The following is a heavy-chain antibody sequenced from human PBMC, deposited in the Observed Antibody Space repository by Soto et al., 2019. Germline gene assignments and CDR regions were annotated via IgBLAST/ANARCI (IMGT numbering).Heavy chain of an antibody. D-gene: IGHD6-6*01. J-gene: IGHJ4*02. CDR3: ARAGEYSSSSFDY. CDR1: GFTFSSYS. CDR2: ISSSSSYI. V-gene: IGHV3-21*01. Sequence: PGGSLRLSCAASGFTFSSYSINWVRQAPGKGLEWVSSISSSSSYIYYADSVKGRFTISRDNAKNSLYLQMNSLRAEDTAVYYCARAGEYSSSSFDYWGQGTLVTVSS.